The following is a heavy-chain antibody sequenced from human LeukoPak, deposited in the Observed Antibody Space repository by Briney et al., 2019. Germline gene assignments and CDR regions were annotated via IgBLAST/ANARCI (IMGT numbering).Heavy chain of an antibody. J-gene: IGHJ4*02. CDR1: GFTFSSYE. V-gene: IGHV3-48*03. CDR3: ARDFGARGWFDY. Sequence: GGSLRLSCAASGFTFSSYEMNWVRQAPGKGLEWVSYISSSGSTICYADSVKGRFTISRDNAKNSLYLQMNSLRAEDTAVYYCARDFGARGWFDYWGQGTLVTVSS. D-gene: IGHD6-19*01. CDR2: ISSSGSTI.